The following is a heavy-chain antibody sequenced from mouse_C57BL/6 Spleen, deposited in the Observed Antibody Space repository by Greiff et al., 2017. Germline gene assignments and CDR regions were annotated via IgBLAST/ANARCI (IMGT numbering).Heavy chain of an antibody. CDR3: ARRSNSYFDY. V-gene: IGHV5-12*01. Sequence: EVQGVESGGGLVQPGGSLKLSCAASGFTFSDYYMYWVRQTPEKRLEWVAYISNGGGSTYYPDTVKGRFTISRDNAKNTLYLQMSRLKSEDTAMYYCARRSNSYFDYWGQGTTLTVSS. CDR1: GFTFSDYY. CDR2: ISNGGGST. D-gene: IGHD2-5*01. J-gene: IGHJ2*01.